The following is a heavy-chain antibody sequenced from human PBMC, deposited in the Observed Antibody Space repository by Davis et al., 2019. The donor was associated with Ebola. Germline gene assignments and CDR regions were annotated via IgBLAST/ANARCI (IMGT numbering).Heavy chain of an antibody. CDR3: ARQAVPRGHYFDY. Sequence: GESLKISCKGSGYTFTSYWIAWVRQVPGKGLEWMGSIYPGDSETRYSPSFQGQATISADKSISTAYLQWSSLKASDTAMYYCARQAVPRGHYFDYWGQGTLVTVSS. CDR1: GYTFTSYW. J-gene: IGHJ4*02. CDR2: IYPGDSET. D-gene: IGHD3-16*01. V-gene: IGHV5-51*01.